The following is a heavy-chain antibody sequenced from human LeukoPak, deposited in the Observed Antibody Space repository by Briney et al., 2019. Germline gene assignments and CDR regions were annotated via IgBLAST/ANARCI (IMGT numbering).Heavy chain of an antibody. CDR3: ARFLIEGGYDYRFFDY. CDR2: IYYSGGT. J-gene: IGHJ4*02. Sequence: SETLSLTCSVSDGSINSYYWNWIRQPPGKGLEWIGYIYYSGGTNYNPSLKSRVTISVDKSKNQFSLKLSSVTAADTAVYYCARFLIEGGYDYRFFDYWGQGTLVTVSS. CDR1: DGSINSYY. V-gene: IGHV4-59*12. D-gene: IGHD5-12*01.